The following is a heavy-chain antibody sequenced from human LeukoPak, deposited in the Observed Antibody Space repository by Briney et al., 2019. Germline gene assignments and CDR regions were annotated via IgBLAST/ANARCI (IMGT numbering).Heavy chain of an antibody. Sequence: PSETLSLTCAVYGGYFSGFYWTWVRQAPGEGLEWIGEISYSGTTRYNPSLKSRVTIAVDTSKKEISLNLSTVTAADTAVYYCAKGNVGHYHSVADDYYYYMDVWGKGTTVIVSS. J-gene: IGHJ6*03. CDR1: GGYFSGFY. D-gene: IGHD2-21*01. CDR3: AKGNVGHYHSVADDYYYYMDV. V-gene: IGHV4-34*01. CDR2: ISYSGTT.